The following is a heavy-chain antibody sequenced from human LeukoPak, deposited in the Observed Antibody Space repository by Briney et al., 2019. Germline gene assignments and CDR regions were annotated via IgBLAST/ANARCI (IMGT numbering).Heavy chain of an antibody. CDR1: GFTFSSYG. CDR3: AKDYYDSSGYAPTDYYYYYMDV. D-gene: IGHD3-22*01. V-gene: IGHV3-30*02. J-gene: IGHJ6*03. CDR2: IRYDGSNK. Sequence: GSLRLSCAASGFTFSSYGMHWVRQAPGKGLEWVAFIRYDGSNKYYADSVKGRFTISRDNSKNTLYLQMNSLRAEDTAVYYCAKDYYDSSGYAPTDYYYYYMDVWGKGTTVTVSS.